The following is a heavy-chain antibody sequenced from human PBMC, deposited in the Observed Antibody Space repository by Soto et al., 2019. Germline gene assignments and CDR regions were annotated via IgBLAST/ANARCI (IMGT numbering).Heavy chain of an antibody. J-gene: IGHJ4*02. CDR3: VWVYGYSDC. Sequence: EVQLVESGGGLVQPGGSLRLSCAASGFTFSNYWMTWVRQAPGKGLEWVANIKQDGSEKYYVDSVKGRFTISRDNAKNSLYLQMNNMRAEDTALYYCVWVYGYSDCWGQGTLVTVSS. CDR2: IKQDGSEK. D-gene: IGHD5-12*01. CDR1: GFTFSNYW. V-gene: IGHV3-7*04.